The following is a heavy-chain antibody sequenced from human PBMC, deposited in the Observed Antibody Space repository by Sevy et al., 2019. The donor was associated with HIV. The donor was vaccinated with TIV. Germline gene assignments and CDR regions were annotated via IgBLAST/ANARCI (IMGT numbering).Heavy chain of an antibody. CDR1: GYTFTGYY. J-gene: IGHJ4*02. CDR3: ARIVAVSGSSDY. V-gene: IGHV1-2*02. Sequence: ASVKVSCKASGYTFTGYYMHWVRQAPGQGLEWMGWINPNSGGTNYAQKFRGRVTMTRDTSISTAYMELSRLRSDDTAVYYCARIVAVSGSSDYWGQGTLVTVSS. D-gene: IGHD1-26*01. CDR2: INPNSGGT.